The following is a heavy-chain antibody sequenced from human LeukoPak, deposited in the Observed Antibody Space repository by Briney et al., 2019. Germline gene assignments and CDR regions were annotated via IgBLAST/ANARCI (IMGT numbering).Heavy chain of an antibody. V-gene: IGHV1-2*06. CDR2: INPNSGGT. J-gene: IGHJ4*02. CDR1: GYTFTGYY. Sequence: ASVKVSCKASGYTFTGYYMHWVRQAPGQGLGWMGRINPNSGGTNYAQKFQGRVTMTRDTSISTAYMELSRLRSDDTAVYYCARPYSSSPFDYWGQGTLVTVSS. CDR3: ARPYSSSPFDY. D-gene: IGHD6-6*01.